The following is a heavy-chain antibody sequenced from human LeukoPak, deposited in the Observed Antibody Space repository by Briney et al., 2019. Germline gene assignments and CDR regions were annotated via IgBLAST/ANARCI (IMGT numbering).Heavy chain of an antibody. CDR1: GYTFSGYY. D-gene: IGHD6-13*01. V-gene: IGHV1-2*02. CDR2: INPDTGDT. CDR3: ARDDPIAAAELDF. J-gene: IGHJ4*02. Sequence: ASVKVSRTTSGYTFSGYYLHWVRQTPAQGLEWMGWINPDTGDTHYAQKFLGRVTMTRDTSISTVYMDLTRLTSDDPGVYYCARDDPIAAAELDFWGQGTLVTVSS.